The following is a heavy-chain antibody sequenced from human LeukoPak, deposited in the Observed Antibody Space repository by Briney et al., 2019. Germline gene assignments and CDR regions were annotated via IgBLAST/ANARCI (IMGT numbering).Heavy chain of an antibody. J-gene: IGHJ2*01. D-gene: IGHD2-15*01. CDR1: GGSISSSSYY. Sequence: PSETLSLTCTVSGGSISSSSYYWGWIRQPPGKGLEWIGSIYYSGSTYYNPSLKSRVTISVDTSKNQFSLKLSSVTAADTAVYYCARETVTGCSGGSCYSGGYFDLWGRGTLVTVSS. CDR3: ARETVTGCSGGSCYSGGYFDL. CDR2: IYYSGST. V-gene: IGHV4-39*07.